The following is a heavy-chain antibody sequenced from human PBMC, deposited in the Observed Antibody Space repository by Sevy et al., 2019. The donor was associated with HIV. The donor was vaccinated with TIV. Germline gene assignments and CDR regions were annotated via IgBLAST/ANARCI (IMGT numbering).Heavy chain of an antibody. CDR3: AKDKRYSYGPDPPGEVR. CDR2: ISLDGRNQ. Sequence: GGSLRLSCAASGFTFSIYGMHWVRQAPGKGLEWVAFISLDGRNQKYADSVKGRFTISRDNSKNTLHLQMNSLGAGDTAGYYCAKDKRYSYGPDPPGEVRWGQGTLVTVSS. D-gene: IGHD5-18*01. V-gene: IGHV3-30*18. J-gene: IGHJ4*02. CDR1: GFTFSIYG.